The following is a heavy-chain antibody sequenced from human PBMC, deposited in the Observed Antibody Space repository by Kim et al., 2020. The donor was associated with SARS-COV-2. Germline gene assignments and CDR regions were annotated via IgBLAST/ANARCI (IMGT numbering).Heavy chain of an antibody. V-gene: IGHV3-30*18. J-gene: IGHJ4*02. D-gene: IGHD5-12*01. CDR3: AKAGLVATYGFTDY. Sequence: GGSLRLSCAASEFTFSSYGMHWVRQAPGKGLEWVAVISYDGSNKYYADSVKGRFTISRDNSKNTLYLQMNSLRPEDTAVYYCAKAGLVATYGFTDYWGQGTLVTVSS. CDR1: EFTFSSYG. CDR2: ISYDGSNK.